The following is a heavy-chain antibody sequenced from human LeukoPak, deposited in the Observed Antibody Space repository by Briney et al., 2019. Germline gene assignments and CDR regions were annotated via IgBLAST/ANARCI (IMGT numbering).Heavy chain of an antibody. CDR2: ISSSSSTI. V-gene: IGHV3-48*04. Sequence: GGSLRLSCAASGFTFSSYSMNWVRQAPGKGLGWVSYISSSSSTIYYADSVKGRFTISRDNAKNSLYLQMNSLRAEDTAVYYCARVGIAAAADAFDIWGQGTMVTVSS. CDR3: ARVGIAAAADAFDI. J-gene: IGHJ3*02. D-gene: IGHD6-13*01. CDR1: GFTFSSYS.